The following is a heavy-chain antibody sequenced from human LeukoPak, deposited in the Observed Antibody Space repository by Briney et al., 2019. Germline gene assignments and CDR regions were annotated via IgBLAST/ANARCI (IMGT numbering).Heavy chain of an antibody. CDR3: ARLYTNYYGSGSQSGVLDY. V-gene: IGHV1-18*01. Sequence: ASVKVSCKASGYTFTSYGISWVRQAPGQGFEWMGWISAYNGNTNYAQKLQGRVTMTTDTSTSTAYMELRSLRSDDTAVYYCARLYTNYYGSGSQSGVLDYWGQGTLVTVSS. CDR1: GYTFTSYG. J-gene: IGHJ4*02. D-gene: IGHD3-10*01. CDR2: ISAYNGNT.